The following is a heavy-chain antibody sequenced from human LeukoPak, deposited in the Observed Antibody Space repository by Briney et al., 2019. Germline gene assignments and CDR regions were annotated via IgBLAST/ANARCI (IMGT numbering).Heavy chain of an antibody. CDR2: IGSDNKP. J-gene: IGHJ4*02. V-gene: IGHV3-23*01. D-gene: IGHD4-17*01. CDR1: GFTSSDNY. Sequence: PGGSLRLSCAASGFTSSDNYMGWIRQAPGKGLEWVSSIGSDNKPHYSESVKGRFAISRDNSKNTLYLQMNSLRAEDTAVYYCAKELEYGLIDYWGQGTLVTVSS. CDR3: AKELEYGLIDY.